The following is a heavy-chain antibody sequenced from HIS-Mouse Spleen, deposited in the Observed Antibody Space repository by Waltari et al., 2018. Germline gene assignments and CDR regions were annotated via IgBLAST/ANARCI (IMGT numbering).Heavy chain of an antibody. CDR2: IYYSGST. Sequence: QLQLQESCPGLVKPSETLSLTCTVSGGSIRSSRYHWGWIRQPPGKGLEWIGCIYYSGSTYYNPSLKSRVTISVDTSKNQFSLKLSSVTAADTAVYYCAREIPYSSSWYDWYFDLWGRGTLVTVSS. J-gene: IGHJ2*01. CDR3: AREIPYSSSWYDWYFDL. CDR1: GGSIRSSRYH. D-gene: IGHD6-13*01. V-gene: IGHV4-39*07.